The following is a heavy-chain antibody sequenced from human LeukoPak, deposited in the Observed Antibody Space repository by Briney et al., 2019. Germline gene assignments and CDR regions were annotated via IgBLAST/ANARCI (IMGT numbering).Heavy chain of an antibody. CDR2: MSSSGGKT. CDR1: GFTFSGYA. J-gene: IGHJ4*02. Sequence: GGSLRLSCSASGFTFSGYAMHWVRQAPGKGLEYVSAMSSSGGKTYYADSMKGRFIISRDNAKNTLYLQLSSLTAEDTAVYFCVKGAESYCDSRSDYWGQGTLVTVSS. CDR3: VKGAESYCDSRSDY. D-gene: IGHD3-22*01. V-gene: IGHV3-64D*09.